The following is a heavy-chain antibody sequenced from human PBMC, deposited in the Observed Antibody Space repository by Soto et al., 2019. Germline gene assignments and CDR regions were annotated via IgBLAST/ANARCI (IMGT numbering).Heavy chain of an antibody. V-gene: IGHV5-51*01. Sequence: HRDSLTLSCTGSGYSFVSYWIAWVRQMPGKGLEWMGSIYPGDSDTTYSPSIQGQVTISADKSSTTVYLQWNTLKASDTAMYYCAKTDGYEVEYWGQGTQVTVSS. CDR2: IYPGDSDT. J-gene: IGHJ4*02. CDR1: GYSFVSYW. D-gene: IGHD5-18*01. CDR3: AKTDGYEVEY.